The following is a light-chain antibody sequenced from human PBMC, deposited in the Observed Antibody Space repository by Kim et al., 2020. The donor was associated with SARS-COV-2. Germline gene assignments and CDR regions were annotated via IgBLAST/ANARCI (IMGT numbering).Light chain of an antibody. J-gene: IGLJ2*01. CDR2: DNN. CDR3: GTWDSSLSAVV. Sequence: GQKVTISCSGSSSNIGNNYVSWYQQLPGTAPKLLIYDNNKRPSGIPDRFSGSKSGTSATLGITGLQTGVEADYYCGTWDSSLSAVVFGGGTQLTVL. CDR1: SSNIGNNY. V-gene: IGLV1-51*01.